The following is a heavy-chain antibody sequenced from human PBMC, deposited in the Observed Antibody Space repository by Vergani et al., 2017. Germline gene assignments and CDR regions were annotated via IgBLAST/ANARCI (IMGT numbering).Heavy chain of an antibody. Sequence: QVQLVQSGAEVKKPGSSVKVSCKASGATFRSNTISWVRQVPGQGLEWMGRIIPVLGKTKYAQDFQGRLTITADTSTSTAYMELTSLRSQDTAVYYCARDPREYGGDPEDYDYGMDVWGQGTTVTVSS. V-gene: IGHV1-69*08. CDR1: GATFRSNT. D-gene: IGHD2-21*02. J-gene: IGHJ6*02. CDR2: IIPVLGKT. CDR3: ARDPREYGGDPEDYDYGMDV.